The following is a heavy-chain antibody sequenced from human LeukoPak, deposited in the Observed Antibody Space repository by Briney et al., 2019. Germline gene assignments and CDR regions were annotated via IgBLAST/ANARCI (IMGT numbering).Heavy chain of an antibody. CDR2: ISYDGSNK. CDR1: GFTFSSYA. D-gene: IGHD3-16*02. CDR3: ARGIYVWGSYRQFDY. V-gene: IGHV3-30*04. J-gene: IGHJ4*02. Sequence: GGSLRLSCAASGFTFSSYAMHWVRQAPGKGLEWVAVISYDGSNKYYADSVKGRFTISRDNSKNTLYLQMNSLRAEDTAVYYCARGIYVWGSYRQFDYWGQGLMVTVSS.